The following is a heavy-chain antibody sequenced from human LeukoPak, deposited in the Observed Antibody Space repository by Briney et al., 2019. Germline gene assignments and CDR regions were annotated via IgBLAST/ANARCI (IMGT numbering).Heavy chain of an antibody. V-gene: IGHV4-59*01. CDR2: IYYSGST. CDR3: ARNTMVRGVILGAFDI. Sequence: PSETLSLTCTVSGGSISSYYWSWIRQPPGKGLEWIGYIYYSGSTNYNPSLKSRVTISVDTSKNQFSLKLSSVTAADTAVYYCARNTMVRGVILGAFDIWGQGTMVTVSS. D-gene: IGHD3-10*01. CDR1: GGSISSYY. J-gene: IGHJ3*02.